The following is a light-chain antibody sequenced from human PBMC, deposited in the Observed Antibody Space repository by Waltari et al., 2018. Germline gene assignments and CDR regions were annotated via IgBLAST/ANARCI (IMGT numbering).Light chain of an antibody. CDR2: TAT. CDR3: LQQGAFPFT. Sequence: DIQMTQSPSSLSASVGDTVTITCRASQDIRSSLNWFQRKPGKPPKLLIYTATTLQSGVPSSFSGSASGTQFSLTISSLQPEDFATYFCLQQGAFPFTFGPGTKLDLK. J-gene: IGKJ3*01. V-gene: IGKV1-9*01. CDR1: QDIRSS.